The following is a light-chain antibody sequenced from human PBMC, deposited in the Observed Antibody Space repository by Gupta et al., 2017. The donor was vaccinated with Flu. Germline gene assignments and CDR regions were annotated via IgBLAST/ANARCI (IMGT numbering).Light chain of an antibody. CDR1: NTDVGGYNL. V-gene: IGLV2-8*01. CDR2: EVS. CDR3: TSYTGSSNFDV. Sequence: QSALTQPPSASGSPRQSVTISCTGTNTDVGGYNLVSWFQQHPGKAPKLMIYEVSKRPSGVPDRFSGSKSGNTASLTVSGLQAEDEADYYCTSYTGSSNFDVFGTGTKVTVL. J-gene: IGLJ1*01.